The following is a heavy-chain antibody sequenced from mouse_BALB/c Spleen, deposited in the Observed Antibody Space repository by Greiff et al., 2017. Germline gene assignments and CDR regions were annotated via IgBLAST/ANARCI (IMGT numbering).Heavy chain of an antibody. Sequence: VQLQQSGAELVRSGASVKLSCTASGFNIKDYYMHWVKQRPEQGLEWIGWIDPENGDTEYAPKFQGKATMTADTSSNTAYLQLSSLTSEDTAVYYCNALDISGGFAYWGQGTLVTVSA. D-gene: IGHD3-2*01. V-gene: IGHV14-4*02. J-gene: IGHJ3*01. CDR3: NALDISGGFAY. CDR2: IDPENGDT. CDR1: GFNIKDYY.